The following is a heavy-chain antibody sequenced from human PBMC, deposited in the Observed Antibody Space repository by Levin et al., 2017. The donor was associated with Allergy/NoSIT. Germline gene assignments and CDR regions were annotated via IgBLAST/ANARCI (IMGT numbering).Heavy chain of an antibody. CDR2: ISYDGSNK. V-gene: IGHV3-30-3*01. J-gene: IGHJ3*02. CDR1: GFTFSSYA. Sequence: PGESLKISCAASGFTFSSYAMHWVRQAPGKGLEWVAVISYDGSNKYYADSVKGRFTISRDNSKNTLYLQMNSLRAEDTAVYYCARGRYCSSTSCYESPADAFDIWGQGTMVTVSS. CDR3: ARGRYCSSTSCYESPADAFDI. D-gene: IGHD2-2*01.